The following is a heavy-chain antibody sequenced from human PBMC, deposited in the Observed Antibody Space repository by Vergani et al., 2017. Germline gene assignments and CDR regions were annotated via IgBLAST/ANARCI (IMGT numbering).Heavy chain of an antibody. V-gene: IGHV4-34*01. CDR3: ASGQPRYCSGGSCYSWDYYYYMDV. D-gene: IGHD2-15*01. Sequence: QVQLQQWGAGLLKPSETLSLTCAVYGGSFSGYYWSWIRQPPGKGLEWIGEINPSGSTNYNPSLKSRVTISVDTSKNQFSLKLSSVTAADTAVYYCASGQPRYCSGGSCYSWDYYYYMDVWGKGTTVTVSS. CDR2: INPSGST. CDR1: GGSFSGYY. J-gene: IGHJ6*03.